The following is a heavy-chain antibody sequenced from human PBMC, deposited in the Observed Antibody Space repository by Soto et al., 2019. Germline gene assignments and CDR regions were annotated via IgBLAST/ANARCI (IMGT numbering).Heavy chain of an antibody. CDR1: GFILSDCA. CDR2: ISSSSSVI. CDR3: ARDLSWGSNWYYYMDV. V-gene: IGHV3-48*01. J-gene: IGHJ6*03. Sequence: WGSLILSCSTSGFILSDCAMNWVRQAPGKGLEWVSYISSSSSVIDYADSVKGRFTVSRDNARNSLYLQMNSRRAEDTAVYYCARDLSWGSNWYYYMDVWGKGTTVTVSS. D-gene: IGHD7-27*01.